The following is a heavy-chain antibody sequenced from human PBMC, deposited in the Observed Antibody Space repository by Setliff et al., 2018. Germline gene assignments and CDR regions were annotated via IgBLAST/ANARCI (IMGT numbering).Heavy chain of an antibody. CDR3: ARDPNGDYVGAFDP. D-gene: IGHD4-17*01. CDR1: SFNLANYA. CDR2: IHVDGITT. J-gene: IGHJ5*02. V-gene: IGHV3-23*01. Sequence: LRLSCVASSFNLANYAVTWVRQAPGKGLEWVSSIHVDGITTYYADSVKGRFTISRDNSRNTLSLQMNSLRAEDTAPYYCARDPNGDYVGAFDPWGQGIVVTVSS.